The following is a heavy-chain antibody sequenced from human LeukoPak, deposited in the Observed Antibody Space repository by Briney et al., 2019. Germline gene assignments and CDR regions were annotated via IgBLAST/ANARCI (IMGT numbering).Heavy chain of an antibody. Sequence: PSKTLSLTCTVSGGSISSYYWSWIRQPPGKGLEWIGYIYYSGSTNYNPSLKSRVTISVDTSMNQFSLRLSSVTAADTAVYYCATDHLAAAGYNWFDPWGQGILVTVSS. CDR2: IYYSGST. D-gene: IGHD6-13*01. J-gene: IGHJ5*02. CDR1: GGSISSYY. CDR3: ATDHLAAAGYNWFDP. V-gene: IGHV4-59*12.